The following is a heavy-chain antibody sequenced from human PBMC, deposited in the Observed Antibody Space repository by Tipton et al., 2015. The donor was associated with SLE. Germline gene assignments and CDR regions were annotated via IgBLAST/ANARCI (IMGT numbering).Heavy chain of an antibody. J-gene: IGHJ4*02. CDR1: GFTFSSYW. CDR2: IKQDGSEK. D-gene: IGHD3-10*01. CDR3: ARPEGVQGFALDS. Sequence: SLRLSCAASGFTFSSYWMSWVRQAPGKGLEWVANIKQDGSEKYYVDSVKGRFTISRDNAKNSLYLQMNSLRAEDTAVYYCARPEGVQGFALDSWGQGTLVTVSS. V-gene: IGHV3-7*01.